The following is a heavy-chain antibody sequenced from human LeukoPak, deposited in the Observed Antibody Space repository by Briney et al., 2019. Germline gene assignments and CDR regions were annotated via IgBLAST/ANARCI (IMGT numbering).Heavy chain of an antibody. CDR3: AKGGMGSSWGPWDYFDY. J-gene: IGHJ4*02. D-gene: IGHD6-13*01. CDR1: GFTFSSYA. CDR2: ISGSGGST. Sequence: GGSLRLSCAASGFTFSSYAMSWVRQAPGKGLEWVSAISGSGGSTYYADSVKGRFTISRDNSKNTLYLQMNSLRAEDTAVYYCAKGGMGSSWGPWDYFDYWGQGTLVTVSS. V-gene: IGHV3-23*01.